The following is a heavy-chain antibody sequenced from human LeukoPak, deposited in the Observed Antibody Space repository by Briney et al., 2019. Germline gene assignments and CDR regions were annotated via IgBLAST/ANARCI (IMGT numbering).Heavy chain of an antibody. CDR2: IRYDGSNK. D-gene: IGHD6-13*01. CDR3: AKDGSSSWYYGWFDP. Sequence: GGSLRLSCAASGFTFNSYGMHWVRQAPGKGLEWVAFIRYDGSNKYYADSVKGRFTISRDNSKNTLYLQMSSLRAEDTAVYYCAKDGSSSWYYGWFDPWGLGTLVTVSS. J-gene: IGHJ5*02. CDR1: GFTFNSYG. V-gene: IGHV3-30*02.